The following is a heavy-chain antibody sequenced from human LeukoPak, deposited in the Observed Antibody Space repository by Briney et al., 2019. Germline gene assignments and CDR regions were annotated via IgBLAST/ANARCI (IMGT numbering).Heavy chain of an antibody. CDR1: GFTFSSYS. CDR3: ARGKVVVPYLSYMDV. CDR2: ISSSSSYI. D-gene: IGHD3-22*01. J-gene: IGHJ6*03. V-gene: IGHV3-21*01. Sequence: GGSLRLSCAASGFTFSSYSMSWVRQAPGKGLEWVSSISSSSSYIYYADSVKGRFTISRDNAKNSLYLQMNSLRAEDTAVYYCARGKVVVPYLSYMDVWGKGTAVTVSS.